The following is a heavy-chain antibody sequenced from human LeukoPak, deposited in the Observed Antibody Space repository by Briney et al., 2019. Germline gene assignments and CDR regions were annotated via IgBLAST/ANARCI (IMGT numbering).Heavy chain of an antibody. V-gene: IGHV3-21*01. CDR2: ISSSSSYI. CDR3: ARLKRTDYYYYYYMDV. CDR1: GFTFSSYS. Sequence: PGGSLRLSCAASGFTFSSYSMNWVRQAPGKGLEWVSSISSSSSYIYYADSVKGRFTISRDNAKNSLYLQMNSLRAEDTAVYYCARLKRTDYYYYYYMDVWGKGTTVTVSS. J-gene: IGHJ6*03.